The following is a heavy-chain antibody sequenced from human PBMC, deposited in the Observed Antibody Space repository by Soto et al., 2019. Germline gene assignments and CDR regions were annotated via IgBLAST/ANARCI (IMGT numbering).Heavy chain of an antibody. CDR1: GFTFSSYA. CDR3: AKDIVVVVAATRYDY. Sequence: GGSLRLSCAASGFTFSSYAMSWVRQAPGKGLEWVSAISGSGGSTYYADSVKGRFTISRDNSKNTLYLQMNSLRAEDTAVYYCAKDIVVVVAATRYDYWGQGTLVTVSS. CDR2: ISGSGGST. V-gene: IGHV3-23*01. D-gene: IGHD2-15*01. J-gene: IGHJ4*02.